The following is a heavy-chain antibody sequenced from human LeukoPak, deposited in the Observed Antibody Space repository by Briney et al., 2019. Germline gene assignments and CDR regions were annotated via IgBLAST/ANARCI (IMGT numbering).Heavy chain of an antibody. CDR1: GGSISSSSYY. D-gene: IGHD5-18*01. Sequence: SETLSLTCTVSGGSISSSSYYWGWIRQPPGKGLEWIGSIYYSGSTYYNPSLKSRVTISVDTSMNQFSLKLSSVTAADTAVYYCASREWTAMDYFDYWGQGTLVTVSS. V-gene: IGHV4-39*07. CDR2: IYYSGST. J-gene: IGHJ4*02. CDR3: ASREWTAMDYFDY.